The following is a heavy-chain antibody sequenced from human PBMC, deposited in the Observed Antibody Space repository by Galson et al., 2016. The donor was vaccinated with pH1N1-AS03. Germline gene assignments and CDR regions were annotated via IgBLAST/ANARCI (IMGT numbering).Heavy chain of an antibody. CDR1: GFPFSTYA. J-gene: IGHJ4*01. Sequence: SLRLSCAASGFPFSTYAMTWVRQFSGKGLEWVSLITPTGVTYYTDSVKGRLTLSRDSARNTLHLQMNSLRAEDTALYYCAKDLKYRNVFDYWGHGALVTVSS. D-gene: IGHD1-14*01. CDR2: ITPTGVT. CDR3: AKDLKYRNVFDY. V-gene: IGHV3-23*01.